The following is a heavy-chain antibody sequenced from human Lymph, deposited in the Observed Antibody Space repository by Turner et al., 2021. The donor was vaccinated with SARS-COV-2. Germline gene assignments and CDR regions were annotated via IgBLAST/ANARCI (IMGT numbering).Heavy chain of an antibody. J-gene: IGHJ6*02. Sequence: QVQLLQSGAEVKKPGASVKVHCKGAGYTLPEVSMHWVRQAPGKGLEWMGDFDPEDGETIYAQKFKGRVTMTEDTSTDTAYMELSSLRSEDTAVYYCATGPYDFWSGPSPGYCGMDVWGQGTTVTVSS. CDR1: GYTLPEVS. CDR3: ATGPYDFWSGPSPGYCGMDV. D-gene: IGHD3-3*01. V-gene: IGHV1-24*01. CDR2: FDPEDGET.